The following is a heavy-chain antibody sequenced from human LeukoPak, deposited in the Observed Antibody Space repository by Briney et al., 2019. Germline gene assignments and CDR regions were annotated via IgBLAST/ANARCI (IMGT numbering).Heavy chain of an antibody. V-gene: IGHV4-34*01. D-gene: IGHD6-13*01. CDR2: TNHSGST. Sequence: PSETLSLTCAVYGGSFSGYYWSWIRQPPGKGLEWIGETNHSGSTNYNPSLKSRVTISVDTSKNQFSLKLSSVTAADTAVYYCARRKGYSSSWYLNWFDPWGQGTLVTVSS. CDR3: ARRKGYSSSWYLNWFDP. CDR1: GGSFSGYY. J-gene: IGHJ5*02.